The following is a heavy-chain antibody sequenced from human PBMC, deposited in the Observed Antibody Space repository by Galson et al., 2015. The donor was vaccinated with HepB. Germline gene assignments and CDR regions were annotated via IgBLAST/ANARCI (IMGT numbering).Heavy chain of an antibody. Sequence: SLRLSCAASGFTFSSYEMNWVRQAPGKGLEWVSYISSSGSTIYYADSVKGRFTISRDNAKNSLYLQMNSLRAEDTAVYYCARELSWELRGDAFDIWGQGTMVTVSS. CDR1: GFTFSSYE. D-gene: IGHD1-26*01. CDR2: ISSSGSTI. V-gene: IGHV3-48*03. J-gene: IGHJ3*02. CDR3: ARELSWELRGDAFDI.